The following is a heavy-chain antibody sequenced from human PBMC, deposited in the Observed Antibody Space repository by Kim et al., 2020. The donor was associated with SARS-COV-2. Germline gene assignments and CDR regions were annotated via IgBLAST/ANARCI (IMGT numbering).Heavy chain of an antibody. D-gene: IGHD3-16*01. CDR2: IKQGGSEN. CDR1: GFSFSSYW. V-gene: IGHV3-7*03. Sequence: GGSLRLSCAASGFSFSSYWMAWVHQPPGKEMQWVANIKQGGSENDYVDSVKGRFTISRDNAKNSLYLQMNSLRVEDTAVYYCARENWGDLDIWGQGIMVTVSS. J-gene: IGHJ3*02. CDR3: ARENWGDLDI.